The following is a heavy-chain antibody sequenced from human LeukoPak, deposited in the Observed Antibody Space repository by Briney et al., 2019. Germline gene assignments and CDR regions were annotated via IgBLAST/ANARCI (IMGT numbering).Heavy chain of an antibody. D-gene: IGHD2-2*01. J-gene: IGHJ4*02. CDR2: INPNDGDT. V-gene: IGHV1-2*02. Sequence: ASVKVSCKASGYTITDYYMHWARQAPGQRFEWMGWINPNDGDTNYAQKFQGRVTMTRDTSISTAHMEVSRLRSDDTAVYYCARANFLYCSSSTCLFDYWGLGTLVIV. CDR1: GYTITDYY. CDR3: ARANFLYCSSSTCLFDY.